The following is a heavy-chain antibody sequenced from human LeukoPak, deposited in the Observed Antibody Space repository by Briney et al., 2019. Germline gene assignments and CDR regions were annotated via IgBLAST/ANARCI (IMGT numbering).Heavy chain of an antibody. J-gene: IGHJ3*02. CDR3: AKDRGVVVVPAAMWGHDAFDI. CDR1: GFTFSDHA. D-gene: IGHD2-2*01. V-gene: IGHV3-23*01. Sequence: PGGSLRLSCTASGFTFSDHAMSWVRQAPGKGLEWVSAISGSGGSTYYADSVKGRFTISRDNSKNTLYLQMNSLRAEDTAVYYCAKDRGVVVVPAAMWGHDAFDIWGQGTMVTVSS. CDR2: ISGSGGST.